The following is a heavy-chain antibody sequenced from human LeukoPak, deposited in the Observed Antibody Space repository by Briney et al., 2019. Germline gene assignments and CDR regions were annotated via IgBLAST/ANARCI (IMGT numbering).Heavy chain of an antibody. V-gene: IGHV4-61*10. CDR3: ARDTNDFWSGLGY. J-gene: IGHJ4*02. D-gene: IGHD3-3*01. Sequence: SETLSLTCTVSGGSLSSGSDYWSWIRQSAGKGLEWIGHIYDSGSTNYNPSLKSRVTISVDTSKNQFSLKLSSVTAADTAVYYCARDTNDFWSGLGYWGQGTLVTVSS. CDR2: IYDSGST. CDR1: GGSLSSGSDY.